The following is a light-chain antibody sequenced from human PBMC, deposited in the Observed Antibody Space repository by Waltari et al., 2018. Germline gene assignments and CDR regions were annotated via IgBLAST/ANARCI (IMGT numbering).Light chain of an antibody. Sequence: SYVLTQPPSVAVAPGETARVTCGGNNIESKSVHWYQQKPGQAPVLVISYDSDRPSGIPERFSGSNSGYTATLTISRVEAGDEADYYCQVWDANTDPGVFGTGTEVTVL. J-gene: IGLJ1*01. CDR1: NIESKS. CDR3: QVWDANTDPGV. V-gene: IGLV3-21*01. CDR2: YDS.